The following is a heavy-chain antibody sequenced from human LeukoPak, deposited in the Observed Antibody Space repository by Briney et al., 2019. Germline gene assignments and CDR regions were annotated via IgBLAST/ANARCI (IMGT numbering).Heavy chain of an antibody. D-gene: IGHD4-17*01. Sequence: PGGSLRLSCAASGFTFSSYAMSWVRQAPGKGLEWVSAISGSGISTYYADSVKGRFTISRDNSKNTLYLLMNSLRAEDTAVYYCANQLHDYGDYYFDYWGQGTLVTVSS. CDR3: ANQLHDYGDYYFDY. J-gene: IGHJ4*02. CDR1: GFTFSSYA. CDR2: ISGSGIST. V-gene: IGHV3-23*01.